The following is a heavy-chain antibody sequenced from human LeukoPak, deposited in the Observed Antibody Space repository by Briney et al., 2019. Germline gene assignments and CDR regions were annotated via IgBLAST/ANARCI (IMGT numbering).Heavy chain of an antibody. D-gene: IGHD3-10*01. V-gene: IGHV3-23*01. CDR2: ISGYGRST. J-gene: IGHJ5*02. CDR1: GFTFSTSA. CDR3: AKDGASHIVRAVIPPNWFDP. Sequence: PGASLRLSCVASGFTFSTSAMTWVRQAPGKGLEWGSGISGYGRSTYYGDSFKGRFTISRDKSQNTLYLQMKNLRAEDTAVYFCAKDGASHIVRAVIPPNWFDPWGQGTLVTVSS.